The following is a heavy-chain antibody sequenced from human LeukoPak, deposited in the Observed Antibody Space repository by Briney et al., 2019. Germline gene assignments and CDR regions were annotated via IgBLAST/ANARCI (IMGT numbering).Heavy chain of an antibody. D-gene: IGHD3-3*01. Sequence: GASVKVSCKASGYTFTSYDINWVRQAPGQGLEWMGYISTYNYNTHHSQKFQGRVFMSTDSSSGTAYMDLQSLTSDDTAVYYCARHMREFWSRRQPGDAFDIWGQGTMVTVSS. CDR2: ISTYNYNT. CDR3: ARHMREFWSRRQPGDAFDI. J-gene: IGHJ3*02. V-gene: IGHV1-18*01. CDR1: GYTFTSYD.